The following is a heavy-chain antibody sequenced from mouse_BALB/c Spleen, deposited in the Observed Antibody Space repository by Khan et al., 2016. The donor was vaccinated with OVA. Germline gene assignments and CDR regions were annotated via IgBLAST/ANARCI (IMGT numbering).Heavy chain of an antibody. V-gene: IGHV3-2*02. CDR1: GYSITSDYA. J-gene: IGHJ3*01. CDR3: ARWFTY. CDR2: ISYSGST. Sequence: VRLQQSGPGLVKPSQSLSLTCTVTGYSITSDYAWNWLRQFPGNKLEWMGYISYSGSTTYNPSLKSRISITRDTSKNQFFLQLNSVTTEDTATYYCARWFTYWGQGTLVTVSA.